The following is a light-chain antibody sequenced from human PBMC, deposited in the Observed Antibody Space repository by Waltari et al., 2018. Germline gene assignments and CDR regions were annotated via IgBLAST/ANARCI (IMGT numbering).Light chain of an antibody. Sequence: DIQMTQSPFSLSASVGDRVTITCRASQSISNYLNWYQQKPGKAPKLLMYAASSLQSGVPSRFSDSGSGTAFTLTISSLQPEDFATYYCQQSYSTPYTFGQGTKLEIK. V-gene: IGKV1-39*01. CDR2: AAS. CDR1: QSISNY. CDR3: QQSYSTPYT. J-gene: IGKJ2*01.